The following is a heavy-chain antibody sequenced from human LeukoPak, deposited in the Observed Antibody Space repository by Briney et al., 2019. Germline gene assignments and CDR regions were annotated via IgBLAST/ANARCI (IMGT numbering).Heavy chain of an antibody. CDR1: GGSISSGGYY. V-gene: IGHV4-31*03. Sequence: SQTLSLTCTVSGGSISSGGYYWSWIRQHPGKGLEWIGYIYYSGSTYYNPSLKSRVTISVDTSKNQFPLKLSSVTAADTAVYYCARVAGGGFDPWGQGTLVTVSS. J-gene: IGHJ5*02. CDR2: IYYSGST. D-gene: IGHD3-16*01. CDR3: ARVAGGGFDP.